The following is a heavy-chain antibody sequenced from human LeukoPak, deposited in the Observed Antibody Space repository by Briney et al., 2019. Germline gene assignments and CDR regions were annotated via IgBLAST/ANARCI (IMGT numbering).Heavy chain of an antibody. V-gene: IGHV3-21*01. CDR1: GFTFSIYS. Sequence: GGSLRLSCAASGFTFSIYSMNWVRQAPGKGLEWVSSISSSSSYIYYADSVRGRFTISRDNAKNSLYLQMNSLRAEDTAVYYCARDTPFTSGWPRDWGQGTLVTVSS. J-gene: IGHJ4*02. CDR3: ARDTPFTSGWPRD. CDR2: ISSSSSYI. D-gene: IGHD6-19*01.